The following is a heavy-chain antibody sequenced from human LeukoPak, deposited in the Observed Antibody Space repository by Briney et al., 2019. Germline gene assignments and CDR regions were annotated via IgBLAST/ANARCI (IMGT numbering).Heavy chain of an antibody. CDR1: GYSFTNYG. D-gene: IGHD5-18*01. J-gene: IGHJ5*02. Sequence: GASVKVSCKASGYSFTNYGISWVRQAPGQGLEWMGWITTYNGNTNYAQKFQGRVTMTTDTSTSTAYMELRSLRSDDTAVYYCARDRGGPGMWIQLWLLLDPWGQGTLVTVSS. CDR2: ITTYNGNT. V-gene: IGHV1-18*01. CDR3: ARDRGGPGMWIQLWLLLDP.